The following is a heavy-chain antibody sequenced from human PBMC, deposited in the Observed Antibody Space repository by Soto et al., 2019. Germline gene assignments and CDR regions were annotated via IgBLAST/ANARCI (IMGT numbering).Heavy chain of an antibody. CDR2: ISWSGGDK. V-gene: IGHV3-9*01. Sequence: EVQLVESGGDLVQPGRSLRLACAASGFTFDNYAMHWVRQLPGKGLEWVSGISWSGGDKAYPASVKGRCSISRDNATKSLYLHIDSLRLEDTAVYYCVKDSYYDILTGFSYFDYWGRGTPVTVSS. J-gene: IGHJ4*02. CDR3: VKDSYYDILTGFSYFDY. D-gene: IGHD3-9*01. CDR1: GFTFDNYA.